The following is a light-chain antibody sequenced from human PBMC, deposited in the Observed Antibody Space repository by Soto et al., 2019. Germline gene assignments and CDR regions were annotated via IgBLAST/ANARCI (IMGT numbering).Light chain of an antibody. J-gene: IGKJ4*01. Sequence: EIVMTQSPATLSVAPGERATRSFRASQSVSSYLAWYQQKTGQAPRLLIYDASNRATGIPARFSGSGSGTYFTLTISSLQPEDLATYYCQQSYTTPLTFGGGTKVDIK. CDR1: QSVSSY. CDR2: DAS. CDR3: QQSYTTPLT. V-gene: IGKV3D-15*01.